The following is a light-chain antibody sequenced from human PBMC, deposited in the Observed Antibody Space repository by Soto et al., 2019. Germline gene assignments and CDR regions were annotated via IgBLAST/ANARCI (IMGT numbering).Light chain of an antibody. J-gene: IGKJ5*01. V-gene: IGKV1-39*01. CDR2: AAS. CDR1: QSIASY. Sequence: DVQMTQSPSSLSASVGDRVTITCRASQSIASYLNWYQQRPGKAPKLLIYAASTLESGVPSRFSATVPGTEFSLTITSLQPEDFATYYCQQLFDSPITFGQGTRLEIK. CDR3: QQLFDSPIT.